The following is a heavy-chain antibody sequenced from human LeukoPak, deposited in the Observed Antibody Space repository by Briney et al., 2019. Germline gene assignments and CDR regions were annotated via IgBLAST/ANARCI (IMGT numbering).Heavy chain of an antibody. Sequence: ASVKASCKASGYTFTGYYMHWVRQAPGRGLEWMGWINPNSGGTNYAQKFQGRVTMTRDTSISTAYMELSRLRSDDTAVYYCATSSYDFWSGTPRSPDCWGQGTLVTVSS. J-gene: IGHJ4*02. CDR1: GYTFTGYY. CDR2: INPNSGGT. D-gene: IGHD3-3*01. CDR3: ATSSYDFWSGTPRSPDC. V-gene: IGHV1-2*02.